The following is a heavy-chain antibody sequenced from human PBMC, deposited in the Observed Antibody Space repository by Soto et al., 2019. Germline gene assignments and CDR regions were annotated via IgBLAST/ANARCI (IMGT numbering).Heavy chain of an antibody. CDR2: ISPKSTYR. Sequence: GGSLRLSCATSGFPFSDYYMSWIRQAPGKGLEWISHISPKSTYRNYADSVKGRFTISRDNAKNSLYLQMNSLRAEDTAVYYCASLGGYSYGPPYYFDYWGQGTLVTVSS. CDR3: ASLGGYSYGPPYYFDY. D-gene: IGHD5-18*01. CDR1: GFPFSDYY. J-gene: IGHJ4*02. V-gene: IGHV3-11*06.